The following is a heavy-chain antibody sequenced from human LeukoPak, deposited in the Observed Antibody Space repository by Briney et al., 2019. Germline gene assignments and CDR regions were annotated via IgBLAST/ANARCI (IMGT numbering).Heavy chain of an antibody. CDR1: GFTFSSYW. CDR3: ARDVMGNNWLQP. V-gene: IGHV3-74*01. D-gene: IGHD7-27*01. J-gene: IGHJ5*02. CDR2: ISTDGSST. Sequence: GGSLRLSCAASGFTFSSYWMHWVRQAPGKGLVWVSRISTDGSSTSYADSVKGRFTISRDNAKNTLYLQMNSLRAEDTAVYCCARDVMGNNWLQPRGQGTLVTV.